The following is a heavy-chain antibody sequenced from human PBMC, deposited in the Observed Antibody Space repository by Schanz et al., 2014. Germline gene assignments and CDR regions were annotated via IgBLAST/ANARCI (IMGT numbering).Heavy chain of an antibody. J-gene: IGHJ3*02. CDR1: GFTFGDYA. D-gene: IGHD3-9*01. CDR3: ATHLDSPGPLDI. CDR2: IRSKAYGGTT. V-gene: IGHV3-49*05. Sequence: EMQVVESGGGLVKPGRSLRLSCTASGFTFGDYAMSWFRQPPGKGLEWVGLIRSKAYGGTTEFAASMKDRFTISRDDSKSIAYLQMNSLKTEDTAMYYCATHLDSPGPLDIWGQGTMVIVSS.